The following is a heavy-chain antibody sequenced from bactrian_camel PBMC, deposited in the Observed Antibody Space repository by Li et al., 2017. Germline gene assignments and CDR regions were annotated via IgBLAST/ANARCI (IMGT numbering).Heavy chain of an antibody. CDR3: AADLVDRWFERLG. V-gene: IGHV3S40*01. Sequence: DVQLVESGGGLVQPGGSLRLSCAASGFTFSSYAMIWVRQAPGKGLEWVSGISSSGGSTGYADHVKGRFTTSRDNAKNTVYLQMNSLKREDTAMYYCAADLVDRWFERLGRGQGTQVTVS. J-gene: IGHJ4*01. CDR2: ISSSGGST. D-gene: IGHD4*01. CDR1: GFTFSSYA.